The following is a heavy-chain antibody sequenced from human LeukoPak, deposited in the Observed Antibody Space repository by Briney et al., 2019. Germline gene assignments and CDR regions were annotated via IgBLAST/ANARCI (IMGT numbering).Heavy chain of an antibody. CDR1: RFTFSNYA. V-gene: IGHV3-30-3*01. CDR2: ISYDGSNK. J-gene: IGHJ4*02. CDR3: ARARGGVVMAIFDY. Sequence: GGSLRLSCAASRFTFSNYAMHWVRQAPGKGLEWVAVISYDGSNKYYADSVKGRFTISRDNSKNTLYLQMNSLRAEDTAVYYCARARGGVVMAIFDYWGQGTLVTVSS. D-gene: IGHD2-21*01.